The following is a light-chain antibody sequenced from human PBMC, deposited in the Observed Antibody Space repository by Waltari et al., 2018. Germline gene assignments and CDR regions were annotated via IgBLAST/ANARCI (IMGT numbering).Light chain of an antibody. CDR2: EVN. CDR1: SSDVGGYNY. V-gene: IGLV2-8*01. CDR3: SSYAGSDIWV. J-gene: IGLJ3*02. Sequence: QSALTQPPSASGSPGPSVAISCTGTSSDVGGYNYVPWYQQHPGKAPKLMIYEVNKRPSGVPDRFSGSKSGNTASLTVSGLQAEDEADYYCSSYAGSDIWVFGGGTRLTVL.